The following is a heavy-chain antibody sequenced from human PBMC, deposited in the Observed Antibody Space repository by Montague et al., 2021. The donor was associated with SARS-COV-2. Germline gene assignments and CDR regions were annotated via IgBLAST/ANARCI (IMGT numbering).Heavy chain of an antibody. CDR1: GXSISSSSYY. Sequence: SETRSLTCTVSGXSISSSSYYWGWIRQPPGKGLEWIGSIYYSGSTYYNPSLKSRVTISVDTSKNQFSLKLSSVTAADTAVYYCARQEADIVGATAFDYWGQGTLVTVSS. V-gene: IGHV4-39*01. CDR2: IYYSGST. D-gene: IGHD1-26*01. J-gene: IGHJ4*02. CDR3: ARQEADIVGATAFDY.